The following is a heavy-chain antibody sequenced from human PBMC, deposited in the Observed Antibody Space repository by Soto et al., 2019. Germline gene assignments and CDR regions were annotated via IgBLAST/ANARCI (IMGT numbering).Heavy chain of an antibody. V-gene: IGHV3-30*18. Sequence: PGGSLRLSCAASGFTFSSYGMHWVRQAPGKGLEWVAVISYDGSNKYYADSVKGRFTISRDNSKNTLYLQMNSLRAEDTAVYYCAKDRVSRLLLYYFDYWGQGTLVTVSS. CDR3: AKDRVSRLLLYYFDY. CDR1: GFTFSSYG. J-gene: IGHJ4*02. D-gene: IGHD3-22*01. CDR2: ISYDGSNK.